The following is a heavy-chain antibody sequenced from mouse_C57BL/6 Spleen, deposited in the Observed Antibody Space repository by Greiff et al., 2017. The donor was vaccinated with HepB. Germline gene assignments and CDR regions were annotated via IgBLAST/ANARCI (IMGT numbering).Heavy chain of an antibody. V-gene: IGHV1-69*01. CDR2: IDPSDSYT. D-gene: IGHD4-1*01. Sequence: QVQLQQPGAELVMPGASVKLSCKASGYTFTSYWMHWVKQRPGQGLEWIGEIDPSDSYTNYNQKFKGKSTLTVDKSSSTAYMQLSSLTSEDSAVYYCARSLGRGFAYWGQGTLATVSA. J-gene: IGHJ3*01. CDR1: GYTFTSYW. CDR3: ARSLGRGFAY.